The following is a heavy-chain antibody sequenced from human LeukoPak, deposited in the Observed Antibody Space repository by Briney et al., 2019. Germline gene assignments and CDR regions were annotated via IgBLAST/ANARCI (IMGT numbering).Heavy chain of an antibody. J-gene: IGHJ4*02. CDR3: ARGSYGYSTGPQIARNDY. D-gene: IGHD5-18*01. Sequence: PGGSLRLSCAAAGFTFSSYAMHWLRQAPGKGLEWVAVISYDGSNKYYADSVKGRFTISRDNSKNTLYLQMNSLRAEDTAVYYCARGSYGYSTGPQIARNDYWGQGTLVTVSS. CDR2: ISYDGSNK. V-gene: IGHV3-30*04. CDR1: GFTFSSYA.